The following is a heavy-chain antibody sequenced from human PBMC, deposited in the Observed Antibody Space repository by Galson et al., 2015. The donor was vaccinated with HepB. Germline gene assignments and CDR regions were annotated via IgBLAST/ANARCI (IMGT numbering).Heavy chain of an antibody. CDR1: GFTFNSYA. D-gene: IGHD5-12*01. CDR2: ITYDGTNK. CDR3: VKGGGYSAIRGRGGFDS. J-gene: IGHJ4*02. Sequence: SLRLSCAASGFTFNSYAMHWARQAPGKGLQWVAVITYDGTNKFYARSVKGRFTISRDNSRNTLFLHMNSLRPEDTALYYCVKGGGYSAIRGRGGFDSWGQGALVTVSS. V-gene: IGHV3-30*04.